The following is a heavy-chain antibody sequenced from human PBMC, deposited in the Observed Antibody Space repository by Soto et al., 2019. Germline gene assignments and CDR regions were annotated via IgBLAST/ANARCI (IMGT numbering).Heavy chain of an antibody. CDR1: GGSISSYY. CDR2: ISYSGST. Sequence: VQLQESGPGLVKPSETLSLTCTVSGGSISSYYWSWIRQPPGKGLEWIGYISYSGSTNYNPSLKRQVTISVDTSKNQFSLKLSSVTAADTAVDYCARGFDRRDPFDYCGQGTPVTVSS. CDR3: ARGFDRRDPFDY. J-gene: IGHJ4*02. V-gene: IGHV4-59*01.